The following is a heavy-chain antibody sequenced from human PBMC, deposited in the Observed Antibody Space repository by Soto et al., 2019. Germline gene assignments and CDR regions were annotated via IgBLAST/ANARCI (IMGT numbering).Heavy chain of an antibody. V-gene: IGHV3-74*01. D-gene: IGHD2-21*02. CDR2: INSDGSST. J-gene: IGHJ5*02. CDR3: ARAVQGLVVVTANNWFDP. Sequence: PGGSLRLSCAASGFTFSSYWMHWVRQAPGKGLVWVSRINSDGSSTSYADSVKGRFTISRDNAKNTLYLQMNSLRAEDTAVYYCARAVQGLVVVTANNWFDPWGQGTLVTVSS. CDR1: GFTFSSYW.